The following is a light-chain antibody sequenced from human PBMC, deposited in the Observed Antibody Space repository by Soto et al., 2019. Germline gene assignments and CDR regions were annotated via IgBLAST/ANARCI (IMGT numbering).Light chain of an antibody. CDR1: QSVNSW. CDR3: HQYNSYHT. CDR2: DAS. V-gene: IGKV1-5*01. Sequence: DIQMTQSPSTLSAFVGDRVTITCRASQSVNSWLAWYQQRPGKAPKLLIYDASTLESGVPSRFSGSGSGTELTLTISSLKNDDFETYYCHQYNSYHTFGGGTKVDIK. J-gene: IGKJ4*01.